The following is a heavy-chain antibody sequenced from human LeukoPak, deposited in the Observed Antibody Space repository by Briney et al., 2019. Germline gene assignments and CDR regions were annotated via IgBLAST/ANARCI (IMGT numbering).Heavy chain of an antibody. Sequence: GGSLRLSCAASGFTFSSYAMHWVRQAPGKGLEWVAVISYDGSNKYYADSVKGRFTISRDNSKNTLYLQMNSLRAEDTAVYYCARDGIVVPAAKSLVGAFDIWGQGTMVTVSS. CDR1: GFTFSSYA. CDR2: ISYDGSNK. V-gene: IGHV3-30*04. J-gene: IGHJ3*02. CDR3: ARDGIVVPAAKSLVGAFDI. D-gene: IGHD2-2*01.